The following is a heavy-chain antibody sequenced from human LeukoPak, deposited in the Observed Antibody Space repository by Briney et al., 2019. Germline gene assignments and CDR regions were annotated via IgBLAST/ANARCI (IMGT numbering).Heavy chain of an antibody. Sequence: GGSLRLSCAASGFTFSDYYMSWIRQAPGKGLEWVSYISSSGSTIYYADSVKGRFTISRDNAKNSLYLQMNSLRAEDTAVYYCASLYGSGSYYNVPVYFDYWGQGTLVTVSS. CDR3: ASLYGSGSYYNVPVYFDY. CDR1: GFTFSDYY. V-gene: IGHV3-11*04. CDR2: ISSSGSTI. D-gene: IGHD3-10*01. J-gene: IGHJ4*02.